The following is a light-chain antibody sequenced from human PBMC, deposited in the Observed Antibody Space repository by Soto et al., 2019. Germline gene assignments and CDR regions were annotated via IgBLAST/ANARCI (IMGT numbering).Light chain of an antibody. CDR2: DGF. J-gene: IGKJ4*01. CDR1: QSINNW. CDR3: QQYKRYSLT. V-gene: IGKV1-5*01. Sequence: DIQMTQSPSTLSASVGDRVTITCRASQSINNWLAWYQQKPGKAPKLLIYDGFSLESGVPLRFSGSGFGTEFTLTISSLQPDDSATYYCQQYKRYSLTFGGGTKVEFK.